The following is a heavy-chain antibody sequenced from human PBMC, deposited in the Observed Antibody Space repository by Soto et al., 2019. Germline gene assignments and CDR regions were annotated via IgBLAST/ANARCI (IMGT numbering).Heavy chain of an antibody. D-gene: IGHD6-6*01. CDR1: GYTFTGYY. J-gene: IGHJ1*01. CDR2: INPNSGGT. Sequence: ASVKVSCKASGYTFTGYYMHWVRQAPGQGLEWMGWINPNSGGTNYAQKFQGRVTMTRDTSISTAYMELSRPRSDDTAVYYCASPTPIIAAFNAESFQHWGQGTLVTVSS. CDR3: ASPTPIIAAFNAESFQH. V-gene: IGHV1-2*02.